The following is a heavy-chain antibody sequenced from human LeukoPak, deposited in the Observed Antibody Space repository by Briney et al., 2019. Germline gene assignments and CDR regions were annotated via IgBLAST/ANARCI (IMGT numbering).Heavy chain of an antibody. CDR3: ARGGIAAAGANWFDP. CDR1: GYSISSGYY. Sequence: SETLSLTCTVSGYSISSGYYWGWIRQPPGKWLEWIGSIYHSGSTYYNPSLKSRVTISVDTSKNQFSLKLSSVTAADTAVYYCARGGIAAAGANWFDPWGQGTLVTVSS. V-gene: IGHV4-38-2*02. J-gene: IGHJ5*02. D-gene: IGHD6-13*01. CDR2: IYHSGST.